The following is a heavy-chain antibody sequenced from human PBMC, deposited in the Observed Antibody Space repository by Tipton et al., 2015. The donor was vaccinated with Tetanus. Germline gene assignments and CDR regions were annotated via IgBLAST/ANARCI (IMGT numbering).Heavy chain of an antibody. CDR2: IYPGDSDT. CDR3: ARAHCTDGVCNFDF. Sequence: QLVQSGGEVTKPGESLKISCKGSGYIFNNYWIGWVRQKPGKGLEWMGIIYPGDSDTRYSPSFQGQVTISVDKSINTAYLQWSSLKASDTSMFYCARAHCTDGVCNFDFWGQGALITVAS. J-gene: IGHJ4*02. V-gene: IGHV5-51*01. D-gene: IGHD2-8*01. CDR1: GYIFNNYW.